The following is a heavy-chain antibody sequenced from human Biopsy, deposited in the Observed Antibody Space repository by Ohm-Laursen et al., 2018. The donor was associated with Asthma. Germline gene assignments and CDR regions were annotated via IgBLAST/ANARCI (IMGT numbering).Heavy chain of an antibody. CDR1: GFSFADYA. V-gene: IGHV3-9*01. J-gene: IGHJ6*02. D-gene: IGHD3-10*01. CDR2: ISWNSGTI. CDR3: ARDMGAGPNQPPSGSGSSHLYGMDA. Sequence: SLRLSCAASGFSFADYAMFWVRQAPGKGLEWVSGISWNSGTIGYADSVKGRFTISRDNAKNSLYLQMNSLGPEDTAVYYCARDMGAGPNQPPSGSGSSHLYGMDAWGQGTTVTVSS.